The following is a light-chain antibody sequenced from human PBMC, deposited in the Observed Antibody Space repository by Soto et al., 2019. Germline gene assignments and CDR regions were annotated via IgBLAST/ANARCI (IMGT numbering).Light chain of an antibody. CDR3: QQYNNWPLT. V-gene: IGKV3-20*01. Sequence: EIVWTQSPGTLSLSPGERATLSCTSSQSVSSSSVAWYQQKPGQAPRLLIDGASSRATGIPDRFSGRGAGTDFTLTISSLEPEDFAVYYCQQYNNWPLTFGQGTRLDIK. CDR2: GAS. CDR1: QSVSSSS. J-gene: IGKJ5*01.